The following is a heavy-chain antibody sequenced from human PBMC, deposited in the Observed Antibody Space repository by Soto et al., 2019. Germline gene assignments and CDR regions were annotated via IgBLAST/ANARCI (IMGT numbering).Heavy chain of an antibody. V-gene: IGHV1-69*01. Sequence: QVQLVQSGAEVKKPGSSVNVSCKASGGTFSSYAISWVRQAPGQGLEWMGGIIPIFGTANYAQKFQGRVTITADESTSTAYMELSSLRSEDTAVYYCATSAAAGTWYYYYGMDVWGQGTTVTVSS. CDR1: GGTFSSYA. CDR2: IIPIFGTA. J-gene: IGHJ6*02. CDR3: ATSAAAGTWYYYYGMDV. D-gene: IGHD6-13*01.